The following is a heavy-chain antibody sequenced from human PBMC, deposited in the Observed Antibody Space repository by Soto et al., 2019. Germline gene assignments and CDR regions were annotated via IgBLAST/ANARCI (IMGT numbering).Heavy chain of an antibody. CDR2: ISAYNGNT. CDR1: GYTFTSYG. V-gene: IGHV1-18*04. CDR3: ARDREYSYGLGWFDP. D-gene: IGHD5-18*01. Sequence: ASVKVSCKASGYTFTSYGISWARQAPGQGLEWMGWISAYNGNTNYAQKLQGRVTMTTDTSTSTAYMELRSLRSDDTAVYYCARDREYSYGLGWFDPWGQGTLVTVSS. J-gene: IGHJ5*02.